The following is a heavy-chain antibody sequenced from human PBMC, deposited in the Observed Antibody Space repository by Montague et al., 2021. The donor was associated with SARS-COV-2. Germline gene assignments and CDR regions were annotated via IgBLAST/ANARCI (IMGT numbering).Heavy chain of an antibody. CDR2: ILYNRGT. CDR3: VRRTHYAGLNYHPDF. J-gene: IGHJ4*02. V-gene: IGHV4-59*12. D-gene: IGHD3-16*01. CDR1: GGSITGYY. Sequence: SETLSLTCTVSGGSITGYYWSWIRQPPGKGLEWVGDILYNRGTNYNPSLKSRVTISVDTSKNQFSLKLSSVTAADTAVYYCVRRTHYAGLNYHPDFWDQGTLVTVSS.